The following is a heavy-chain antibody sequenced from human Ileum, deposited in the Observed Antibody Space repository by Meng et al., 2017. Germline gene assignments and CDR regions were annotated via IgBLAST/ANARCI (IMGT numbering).Heavy chain of an antibody. D-gene: IGHD1-26*01. CDR2: IHHSGRT. J-gene: IGHJ4*02. CDR3: VRGPARETHDFDY. CDR1: GGSCNDYY. Sequence: LNQSGAWLLKPSTTLSLSCAVFGGSCNDYYWSWVRQSPGKGLEWIGQIHHSGRTNYKSSLERRVTISVDTSKSQFSLKLTSVTAADTAMYYCVRGPARETHDFDYWGQGALVTVSS. V-gene: IGHV4-34*01.